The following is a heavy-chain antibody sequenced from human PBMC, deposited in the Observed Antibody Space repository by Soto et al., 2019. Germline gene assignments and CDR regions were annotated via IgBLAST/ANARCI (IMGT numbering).Heavy chain of an antibody. CDR1: GFSLSNARMG. CDR2: IFSNDEK. D-gene: IGHD6-6*01. V-gene: IGHV2-26*01. CDR3: ARIIAARPFAYYYYYMDV. Sequence: QVTLKESGPVLVKPTETLTLTCTVSGFSLSNARMGVSWIRQPPGKALEWLAHIFSNDEKSYSTSLKSRLTISKHTSKSQVVHTMTNMDPVDTATYYGARIIAARPFAYYYYYMDVWGKGTTVTVSS. J-gene: IGHJ6*03.